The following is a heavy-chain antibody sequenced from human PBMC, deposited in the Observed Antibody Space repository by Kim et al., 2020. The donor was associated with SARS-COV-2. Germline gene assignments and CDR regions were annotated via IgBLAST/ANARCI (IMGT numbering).Heavy chain of an antibody. J-gene: IGHJ3*01. Sequence: AAKFQGRVTITSDASTITAYLELSGLRSEDTAVYYCARVRSWAHDAFDLWGEGTLVTVSS. V-gene: IGHV1-46*01. D-gene: IGHD7-27*01. CDR3: ARVRSWAHDAFDL.